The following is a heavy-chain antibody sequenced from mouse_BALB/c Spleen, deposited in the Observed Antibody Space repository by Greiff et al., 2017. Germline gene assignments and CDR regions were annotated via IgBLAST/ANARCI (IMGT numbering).Heavy chain of an antibody. CDR3: AREYGNYDWYFDV. CDR2: ISYSGST. Sequence: VQLQQSGPSLVKPSQTLSLTCSVTGDSITSGYWNWIRKFPGNKLEYMGYISYSGSTYYNPSLKSRISITRDTSKNQYYLQLNSVTTEDTATYYCAREYGNYDWYFDVWGAGTTVTVSS. V-gene: IGHV3-8*02. J-gene: IGHJ1*01. CDR1: GDSITSGY. D-gene: IGHD2-10*02.